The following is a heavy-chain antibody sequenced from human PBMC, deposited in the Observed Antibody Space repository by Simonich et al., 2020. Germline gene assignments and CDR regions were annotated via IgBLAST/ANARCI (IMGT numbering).Heavy chain of an antibody. Sequence: EVQLVESGGGLVQPGGSLRLSCAASGFTFSSYWMHWVRQAPGKGLVWVSRINSDGSSKGYADSGKGRFTISRDNAKNTLYLQMNSLRAEDTAVYYCARDYSNYDAFDIWGQGTMVTVSS. D-gene: IGHD4-4*01. V-gene: IGHV3-74*01. CDR1: GFTFSSYW. J-gene: IGHJ3*02. CDR2: INSDGSSK. CDR3: ARDYSNYDAFDI.